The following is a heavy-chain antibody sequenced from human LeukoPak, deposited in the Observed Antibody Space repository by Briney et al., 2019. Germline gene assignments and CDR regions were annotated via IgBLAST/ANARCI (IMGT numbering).Heavy chain of an antibody. V-gene: IGHV3-33*01. Sequence: PGRSLRLFCAASGFSFSSYGMHWVRQAPGKGLEWVAVIWYDGSNKYYADSVKGRFTISRDNSKNTLYLQMNSLRAEDTAVYYCARERLDIVDDYWGQGTLVTVSS. D-gene: IGHD5-12*01. CDR3: ARERLDIVDDY. CDR2: IWYDGSNK. CDR1: GFSFSSYG. J-gene: IGHJ4*02.